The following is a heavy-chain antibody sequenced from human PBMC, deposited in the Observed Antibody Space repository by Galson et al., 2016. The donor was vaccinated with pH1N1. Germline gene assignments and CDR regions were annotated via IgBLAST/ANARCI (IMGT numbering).Heavy chain of an antibody. V-gene: IGHV4-39*07. J-gene: IGHJ4*02. CDR2: IYYTGST. CDR1: GGSIRSSSYY. CDR3: ASVSGYERSPDY. D-gene: IGHD5-12*01. Sequence: LSLTCTVSGGSIRSSSYYWGWLRQPPGNGLEWIGSIYYTGSTYYNPSFQSRVIISVETSRNKFYLDLSSVTAADTAIYYCASVSGYERSPDYWGQGILVTVSS.